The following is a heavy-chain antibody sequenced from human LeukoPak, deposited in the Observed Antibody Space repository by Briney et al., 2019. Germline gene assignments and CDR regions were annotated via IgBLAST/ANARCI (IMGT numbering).Heavy chain of an antibody. J-gene: IGHJ6*04. CDR3: AELGITMIGGV. CDR2: ISSSGSTV. CDR1: GFTFNTYW. Sequence: GGSLRLSCAASGFTFNTYWMSWVRQAPGKGLEWVSYISSSGSTVYYADSVKGRFTISRDNAKNSLYLQMNSLRAEDTAVYYCAELGITMIGGVWGKGTTVTISS. V-gene: IGHV3-48*03. D-gene: IGHD3-10*02.